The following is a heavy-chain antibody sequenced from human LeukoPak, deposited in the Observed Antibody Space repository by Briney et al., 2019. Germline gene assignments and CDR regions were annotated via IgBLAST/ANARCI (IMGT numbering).Heavy chain of an antibody. CDR2: IYTSGST. CDR3: ARLYSSSWYFDY. CDR1: GGSISSYY. V-gene: IGHV4-4*09. D-gene: IGHD6-13*01. J-gene: IGHJ4*02. Sequence: SETLSLTCTVSGGSISSYYWSWIRQPPGKGLEWIGYIYTSGSTYYNPSLKSRVTISVDTSKNQFSLKLSSVTAADTAVYYCARLYSSSWYFDYWGQGTLVTVSS.